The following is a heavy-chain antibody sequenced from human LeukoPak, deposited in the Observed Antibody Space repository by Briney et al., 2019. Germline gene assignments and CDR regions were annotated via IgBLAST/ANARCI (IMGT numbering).Heavy chain of an antibody. D-gene: IGHD4-11*01. CDR2: IYHSGDT. V-gene: IGHV4-38-2*02. CDR3: ARVYSLYYMDV. CDR1: GYSISRDYY. Sequence: SETLSLTCTVSGYSISRDYYWGWIRQPPGEGLEWIGSIYHSGDTHYSPSLRSRVTISVDTSKNQFSLKLSSVTAADTAVYYCARVYSLYYMDVWGKGTTVTVSS. J-gene: IGHJ6*03.